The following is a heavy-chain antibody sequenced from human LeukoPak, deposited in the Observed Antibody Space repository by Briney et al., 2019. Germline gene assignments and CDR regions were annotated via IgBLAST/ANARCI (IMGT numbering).Heavy chain of an antibody. V-gene: IGHV4-34*01. D-gene: IGHD2-2*01. CDR1: GGSFSGYY. Sequence: SETLSLTCGVYGGSFSGYYWSWIRQPPGKGLEWIGEINHSGSTNYNPSLKSRVTISVDTSKNQFSLKLSSVTAADTAVYYCAVPAATNHNNAFDIWGQGTMVTVSS. J-gene: IGHJ3*02. CDR2: INHSGST. CDR3: AVPAATNHNNAFDI.